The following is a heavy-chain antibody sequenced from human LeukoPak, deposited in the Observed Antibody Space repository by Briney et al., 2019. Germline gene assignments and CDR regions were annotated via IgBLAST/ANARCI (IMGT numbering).Heavy chain of an antibody. CDR2: MNPNSGNT. Sequence: GASVKVSCKASGYTFTSYDLNWGRQATGHGLEGMGWMNPNSGNTGYAQKFQGRVTMTRNTSISTAYMELSSLRSEDTAVYYCARGRGAAAGVGGWFDPWGQGTLVTVSS. D-gene: IGHD6-13*01. V-gene: IGHV1-8*01. CDR1: GYTFTSYD. J-gene: IGHJ5*02. CDR3: ARGRGAAAGVGGWFDP.